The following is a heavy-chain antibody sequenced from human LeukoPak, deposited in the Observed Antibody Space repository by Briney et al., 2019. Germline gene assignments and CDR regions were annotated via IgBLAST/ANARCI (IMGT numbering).Heavy chain of an antibody. CDR1: GGSFSGYY. CDR2: INHSGST. J-gene: IGHJ4*02. Sequence: TSETLSLTCAVYGGSFSGYYWSWIRQPPGKGLEWIGEINHSGSTNYNPSLKSRVTISVDTSKNQFSLKLSSVTAADTAVYYCARRKQWLAPDYWGQGTLVTVSS. CDR3: ARRKQWLAPDY. V-gene: IGHV4-34*01. D-gene: IGHD6-19*01.